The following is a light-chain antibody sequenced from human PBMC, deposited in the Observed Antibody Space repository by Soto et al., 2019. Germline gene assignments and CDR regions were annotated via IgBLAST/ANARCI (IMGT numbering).Light chain of an antibody. J-gene: IGLJ1*01. Sequence: QSVLTQPPSVSGAPGQRVTISCTGSSSNIGAGYDVHWYQQLPGTAPKLLIYGDSNRPSGVPDRFSGSNSGTSASLAITGLQAEDGADYYCQSYDSSLSGYVFGTGTKLTVL. V-gene: IGLV1-40*01. CDR2: GDS. CDR3: QSYDSSLSGYV. CDR1: SSNIGAGYD.